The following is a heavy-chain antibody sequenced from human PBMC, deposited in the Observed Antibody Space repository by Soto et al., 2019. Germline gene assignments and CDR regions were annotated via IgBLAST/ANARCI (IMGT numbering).Heavy chain of an antibody. Sequence: QLQLVQSGAEVKKPGSSVKVSCKAYGGTFSNYAINWVRQAPGQGLEWMGGIITIFGTATYAQKFQGRVTITADKSRSTAYIVLSRLRSEDTAVYYCARDFLFRYFDWLPSTSPPNYYYGMDVWGQGTTVSVSS. CDR2: IITIFGTA. D-gene: IGHD3-9*01. V-gene: IGHV1-69*06. CDR3: ARDFLFRYFDWLPSTSPPNYYYGMDV. CDR1: GGTFSNYA. J-gene: IGHJ6*01.